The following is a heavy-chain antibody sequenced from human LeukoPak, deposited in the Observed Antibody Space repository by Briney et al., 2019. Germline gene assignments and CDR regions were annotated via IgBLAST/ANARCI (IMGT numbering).Heavy chain of an antibody. D-gene: IGHD5/OR15-5a*01. CDR1: GGSVSSGSYY. CDR3: AKARVKVSYAFDF. Sequence: SETLSLTCTVSGGSVSSGSYYWSWIRQPPGKGLEWIGYIYYSGSTNYNPSLKSRVTISVDTSKNQFSLKLSSVTAADTAVYYCAKARVKVSYAFDFWGQGTMVTVSS. CDR2: IYYSGST. J-gene: IGHJ3*01. V-gene: IGHV4-61*01.